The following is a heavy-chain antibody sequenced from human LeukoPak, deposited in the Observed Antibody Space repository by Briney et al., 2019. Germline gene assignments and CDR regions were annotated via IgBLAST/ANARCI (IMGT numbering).Heavy chain of an antibody. CDR1: GGSISSYY. J-gene: IGHJ5*02. Sequence: SETLFLTCTVSGGSISSYYWSWIRQPPGKGLEWIGYIYYSGSTNYNPSLKSRVTISVDTSKNQFSLKLSSVTAADTAVYYCARIQLGYCSGGSCYPNWFDPWGQGTLVTVSS. V-gene: IGHV4-59*08. D-gene: IGHD2-15*01. CDR3: ARIQLGYCSGGSCYPNWFDP. CDR2: IYYSGST.